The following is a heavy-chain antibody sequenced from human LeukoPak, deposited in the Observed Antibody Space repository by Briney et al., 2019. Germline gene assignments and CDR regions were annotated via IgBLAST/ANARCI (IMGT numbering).Heavy chain of an antibody. J-gene: IGHJ4*02. CDR1: GFTFDDYG. V-gene: IGHV3-74*01. CDR3: VSFYETY. D-gene: IGHD2-2*01. CDR2: INSDGSWT. Sequence: GGSLRLSCAASGFTFDDYGMSWVRQAPGKGLVWVSHINSDGSWTSYADSVKGRFTISKDNAKNTVYLQMNNLRAEDTAVYYCVSFYETYWGRGTLVTVSS.